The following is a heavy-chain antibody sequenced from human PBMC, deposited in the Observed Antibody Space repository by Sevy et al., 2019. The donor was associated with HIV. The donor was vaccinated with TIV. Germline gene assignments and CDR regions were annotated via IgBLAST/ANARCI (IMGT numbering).Heavy chain of an antibody. D-gene: IGHD2-2*01. Sequence: GRSLRLSCAASGFTFSYYAMSWVRQAPGKGLEWVSTFSFGCGKINYADSVKGRFTISRDNSKNTLYLQMNSLRAEDTALYYCAREGCSKPHDYWGQGTLVTVSS. J-gene: IGHJ4*02. CDR3: AREGCSKPHDY. CDR2: FSFGCGKI. CDR1: GFTFSYYA. V-gene: IGHV3-23*01.